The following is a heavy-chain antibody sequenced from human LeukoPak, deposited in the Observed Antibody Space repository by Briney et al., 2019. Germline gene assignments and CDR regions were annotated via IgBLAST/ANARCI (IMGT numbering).Heavy chain of an antibody. J-gene: IGHJ4*02. CDR1: GGSFSGYY. Sequence: PSETLSLTCAVYGGSFSGYYWSCIRQPPGKGLGWIGEINHSGSTNYNPSLKSRVTISVDTSKNQFSLKLSSVTAADTAVYYCARGLWFDYWGQGTLVTVSS. CDR3: ARGLWFDY. D-gene: IGHD3-16*01. CDR2: INHSGST. V-gene: IGHV4-34*01.